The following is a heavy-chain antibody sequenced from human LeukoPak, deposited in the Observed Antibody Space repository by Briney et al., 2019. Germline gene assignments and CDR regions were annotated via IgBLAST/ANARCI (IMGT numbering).Heavy chain of an antibody. CDR3: ARDLGRDSSGYYENWFDP. CDR1: GYTFTSYD. V-gene: IGHV1-8*03. J-gene: IGHJ5*02. Sequence: ASVKVSCKASGYTFTSYDINWVRQATGQGLEWMGWMNPNSGNTGYAQKFQGRVTITRNTSISTAYMELSSLRSEDTAVYYCARDLGRDSSGYYENWFDPWGQGTLVTVSS. D-gene: IGHD3-22*01. CDR2: MNPNSGNT.